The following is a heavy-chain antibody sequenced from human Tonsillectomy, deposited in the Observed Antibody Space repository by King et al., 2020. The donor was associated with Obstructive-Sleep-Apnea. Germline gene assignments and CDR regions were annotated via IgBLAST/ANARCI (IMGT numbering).Heavy chain of an antibody. CDR1: GYSFTSYW. CDR2: IYPGDSDT. J-gene: IGHJ1*01. D-gene: IGHD2-21*02. CDR3: ARLAYCGADCLGYFHQ. Sequence: QLVQSGAEVKKPGESLKISCKGSGYSFTSYWIGWVRQMPGKGLEWMGIIYPGDSDTRYSPSFEVQVTISADKSISTAYLQWRSLKASDTAMYYCARLAYCGADCLGYFHQWGQGTLVTVSS. V-gene: IGHV5-51*01.